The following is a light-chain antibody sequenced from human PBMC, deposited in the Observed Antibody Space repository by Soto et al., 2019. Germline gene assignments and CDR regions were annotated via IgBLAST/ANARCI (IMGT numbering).Light chain of an antibody. CDR1: QNLHSF. Sequence: EFVLTQSPGTLSLSPGERATLSCRASQNLHSFLNWYQQRPGQAPRPLIYDGSKRAAGVPDRISGDGSGTDYTLTISSLEPEDFAVYYCQQRTRWPMTFGQGTRLEIK. CDR2: DGS. V-gene: IGKV3-11*01. J-gene: IGKJ5*01. CDR3: QQRTRWPMT.